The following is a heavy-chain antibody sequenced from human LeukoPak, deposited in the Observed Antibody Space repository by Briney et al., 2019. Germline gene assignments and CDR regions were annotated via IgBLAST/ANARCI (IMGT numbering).Heavy chain of an antibody. CDR2: INPNSGGT. J-gene: IGHJ5*02. D-gene: IGHD3-22*01. Sequence: ASVKVSCKASGYTFTGYYMHWVRQAPGQGLEWMGWINPNSGGTNYAQKFQGRVTMTRDTSISTAYMELSRLRSDDTAVYYCARGSANYYDSSGYPGPWGQGTLVTVSS. V-gene: IGHV1-2*02. CDR1: GYTFTGYY. CDR3: ARGSANYYDSSGYPGP.